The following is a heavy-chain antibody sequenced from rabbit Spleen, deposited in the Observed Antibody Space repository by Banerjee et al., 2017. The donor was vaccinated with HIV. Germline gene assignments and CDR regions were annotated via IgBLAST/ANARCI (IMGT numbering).Heavy chain of an antibody. CDR2: IYGGDGST. V-gene: IGHV1S47*01. Sequence: QQQLVESGGGLVKPGASLTLTCKASGVSFSSGYDMCWVRQAPGKGPEWIACIYGGDGSTYCASWVNGRCTASGSTSLDTVTLPKTSPTAAATHTYFRARLFAYAGYAGFGYATLDYFNLWGPGTLVTVS. CDR3: ARLFAYAGYAGFGYATLDYFNL. J-gene: IGHJ4*01. D-gene: IGHD6-1*01. CDR1: GVSFSSGYD.